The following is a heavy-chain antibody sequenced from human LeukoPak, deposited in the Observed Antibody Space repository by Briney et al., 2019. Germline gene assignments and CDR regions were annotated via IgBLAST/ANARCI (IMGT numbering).Heavy chain of an antibody. J-gene: IGHJ5*02. CDR2: IKQDGSEK. Sequence: GGSLRLSCAASGFTFSSYWMSWVRQAPGKGLEWVANIKQDGSEKYYVDSVKGRFTISRDNAKNSLYLQMNSLRAEDTAVYYCARELRGTIFGVTANWFDPWGQGTLVTVSS. CDR3: ARELRGTIFGVTANWFDP. V-gene: IGHV3-7*01. CDR1: GFTFSSYW. D-gene: IGHD3-3*01.